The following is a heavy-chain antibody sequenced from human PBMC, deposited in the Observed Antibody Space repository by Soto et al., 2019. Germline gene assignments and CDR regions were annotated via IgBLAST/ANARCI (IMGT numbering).Heavy chain of an antibody. V-gene: IGHV3-23*01. Sequence: EVQLLESGGDSVQPGGSVRLSCAGSGFTFINYAMNWVRQAPGKGLEWVSTISGGGDATCFADSVRGRFTFSRDNSKNTVTMHINCLGVDDTAVYYCARKVVGSTSLPDYWYFVLGGRCTLVTVSS. J-gene: IGHJ2*01. CDR1: GFTFINYA. D-gene: IGHD3-10*01. CDR3: ARKVVGSTSLPDYWYFVL. CDR2: ISGGGDAT.